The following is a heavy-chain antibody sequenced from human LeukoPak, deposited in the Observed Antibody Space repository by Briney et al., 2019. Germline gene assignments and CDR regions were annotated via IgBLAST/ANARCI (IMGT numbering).Heavy chain of an antibody. D-gene: IGHD4-17*01. CDR1: GYSFTSYW. CDR2: IYPGDSDT. J-gene: IGHJ5*02. Sequence: GGSLRLSCKGSGYSFTSYWIGWVRQMPGKGLEWMGIIYPGDSDTRYSPSFQGQVTISADKSISTAYLQWSSLKASDTAMYYCARHVTTVTSEGFDPWGQGTLVTVSS. CDR3: ARHVTTVTSEGFDP. V-gene: IGHV5-51*01.